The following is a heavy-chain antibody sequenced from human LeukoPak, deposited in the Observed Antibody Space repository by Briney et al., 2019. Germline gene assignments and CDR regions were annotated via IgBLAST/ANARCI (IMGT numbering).Heavy chain of an antibody. CDR3: ARAVYDSSGYYYASPQNWFDP. J-gene: IGHJ5*02. V-gene: IGHV4-39*07. Sequence: SETLSLTCTVSGGSISSSSYYWGWIRQPPGKGLEWIGSIYYSGSTYYNPSLKSRVTISVDTSKNQFSLKLSSVTAADTAVYYCARAVYDSSGYYYASPQNWFDPWGQGTLVTVSS. D-gene: IGHD3-22*01. CDR2: IYYSGST. CDR1: GGSISSSSYY.